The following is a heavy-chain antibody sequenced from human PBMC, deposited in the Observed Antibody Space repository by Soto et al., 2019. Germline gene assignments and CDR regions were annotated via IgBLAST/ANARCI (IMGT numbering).Heavy chain of an antibody. V-gene: IGHV3-48*03. D-gene: IGHD4-17*01. CDR3: ARDLRDYGDYYFDY. CDR1: GFTFISYE. Sequence: HPGGSLRLSCAASGFTFISYEMNWVRQAPGKGLEWVSYISSSGSTIYYADSVKGRFTISRDNAKNSLYLQMNSLRAEDTAVYYCARDLRDYGDYYFDYWGQGTLVTVSS. J-gene: IGHJ4*02. CDR2: ISSSGSTI.